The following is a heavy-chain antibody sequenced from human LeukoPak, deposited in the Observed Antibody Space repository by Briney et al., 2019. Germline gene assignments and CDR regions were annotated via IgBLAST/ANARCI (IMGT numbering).Heavy chain of an antibody. CDR2: ISYDGSNK. CDR1: GFTCSSYG. J-gene: IGHJ5*02. V-gene: IGHV3-30*18. Sequence: GGSLRLSCAASGFTCSSYGMHWVRQAPGKGLEWVAVISYDGSNKYYADSVKGRFTISRDNSKNTLYLQMNSLRAEDTAVYYCAKSYYYGSGSPSWFDPWGQGTLVTVSS. D-gene: IGHD3-10*01. CDR3: AKSYYYGSGSPSWFDP.